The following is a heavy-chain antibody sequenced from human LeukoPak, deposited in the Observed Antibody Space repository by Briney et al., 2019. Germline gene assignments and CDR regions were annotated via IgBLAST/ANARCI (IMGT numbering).Heavy chain of an antibody. D-gene: IGHD6-13*01. CDR1: GFTFSSYW. CDR2: INSDGSST. V-gene: IGHV3-74*01. Sequence: PGGSLRLSCAASGFTFSSYWMHWVRHAPGKGLVWVSRINSDGSSTSYAESVKGRFTISRDNAKNTLYLQMNSLRAEDTAVYYCARGSSSSSWTFDYWGQGTLVTVSS. CDR3: ARGSSSSSWTFDY. J-gene: IGHJ4*02.